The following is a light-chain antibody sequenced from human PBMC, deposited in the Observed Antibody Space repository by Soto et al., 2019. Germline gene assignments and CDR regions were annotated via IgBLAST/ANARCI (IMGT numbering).Light chain of an antibody. J-gene: IGKJ1*01. CDR1: QSISTF. V-gene: IGKV1-39*01. CDR2: ATS. CDR3: QQTYTTPPWT. Sequence: DIQMTQSPSTLSASIGDRVTITCRASQSISTFLSWYQQKPGKAPKLLIYATSTLQSGVPSRFSGSGSGTHFTLTISTLHPEDIATYYCQQTYTTPPWTFGQGTKVEN.